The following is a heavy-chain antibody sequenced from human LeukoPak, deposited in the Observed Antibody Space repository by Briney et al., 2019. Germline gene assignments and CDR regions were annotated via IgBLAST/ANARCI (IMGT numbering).Heavy chain of an antibody. D-gene: IGHD6-13*01. CDR1: GGSFSGYY. CDR2: INHSGST. CDR3: ARGFFSSSWTPLDY. V-gene: IGHV4-34*01. J-gene: IGHJ4*02. Sequence: PSETLSLTCAVYGGSFSGYYWSWIRQPLGKGLEWIGEINHSGSTNYNPSLKSRVTISVDTSKNQFSQKLSSVTAADTAVYYCARGFFSSSWTPLDYWGQGTLVTVSS.